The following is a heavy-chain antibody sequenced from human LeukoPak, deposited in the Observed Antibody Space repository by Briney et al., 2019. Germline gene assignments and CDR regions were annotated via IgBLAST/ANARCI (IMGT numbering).Heavy chain of an antibody. CDR3: ARVRAAAGTHTLDY. V-gene: IGHV4-59*12. Sequence: SETLSLTCTVSGGSISSYYWSWIRQPPGKGLEWIGYIYYSGSTNYNPSLKSRVTISVDTSKNQFSLKLSSVTAADTAVYYCARVRAAAGTHTLDYWGQGTLVTVSS. CDR1: GGSISSYY. D-gene: IGHD6-13*01. J-gene: IGHJ4*02. CDR2: IYYSGST.